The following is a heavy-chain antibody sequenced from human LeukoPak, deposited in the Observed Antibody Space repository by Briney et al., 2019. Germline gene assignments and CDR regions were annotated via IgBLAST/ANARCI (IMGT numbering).Heavy chain of an antibody. CDR1: GRSFSGYY. V-gene: IGHV4-34*01. CDR3: ARTRGGMVRFDY. D-gene: IGHD3-10*01. CDR2: INHSGST. J-gene: IGHJ4*02. Sequence: SETLSLTCAVYGRSFSGYYWSWIRQPPGKGLEWIGEINHSGSTNYNPSLKSRVTISVDTSKNQFSLKLSSVTAADTAVYYCARTRGGMVRFDYWGQGTLVTVSS.